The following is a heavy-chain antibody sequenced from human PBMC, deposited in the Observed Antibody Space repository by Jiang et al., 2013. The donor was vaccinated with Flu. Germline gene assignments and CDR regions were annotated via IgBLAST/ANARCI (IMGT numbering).Heavy chain of an antibody. Sequence: SQTLSLTCAISGDSVSSNSAAWNWIRQSPSRGLEWLGRTCYRSKWYNDYAVSVKSRIIINPDTSRNQFSLQLNSVTPEDTAVYYCARWHSSNKWFDPWGQGTLVTVSS. CDR3: ARWHSSNKWFDP. D-gene: IGHD6-13*01. CDR2: TCYRSKWYN. J-gene: IGHJ5*02. CDR1: GDSVSSNSAA. V-gene: IGHV6-1*01.